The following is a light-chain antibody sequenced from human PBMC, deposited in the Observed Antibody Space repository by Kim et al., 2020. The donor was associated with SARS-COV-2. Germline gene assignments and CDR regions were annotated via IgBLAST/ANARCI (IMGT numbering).Light chain of an antibody. CDR2: QDS. V-gene: IGLV3-1*01. CDR3: QAWDSSIYVV. J-gene: IGLJ2*01. CDR1: KLGDKY. Sequence: VSPGQTASITCSGDKLGDKYACWYQQKPGQPPVLVIYQDSKRPSGIPERFSGSNSGNRAALTISGTQAMDEADYYCQAWDSSIYVVFGGGTQLTVL.